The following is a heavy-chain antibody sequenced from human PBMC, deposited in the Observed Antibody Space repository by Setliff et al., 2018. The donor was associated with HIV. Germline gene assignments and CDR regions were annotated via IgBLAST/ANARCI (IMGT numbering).Heavy chain of an antibody. CDR1: GFTFSDYY. V-gene: IGHV3-11*04. D-gene: IGHD3-9*01. J-gene: IGHJ4*02. CDR3: ATNFLYDILTGYFPYQFDQ. CDR2: ISSSGTTI. Sequence: GGSLRLSCTASGFTFSDYYMSWIRQSPGKGLEWISYISSSGTTIYYADSVKGRFTISRDNAKNSLYLEMNSLRAEETAVYYCATNFLYDILTGYFPYQFDQWGQGTLVTVSS.